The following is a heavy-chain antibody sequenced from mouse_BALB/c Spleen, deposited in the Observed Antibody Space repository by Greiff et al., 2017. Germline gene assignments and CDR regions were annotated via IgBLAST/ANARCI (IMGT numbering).Heavy chain of an antibody. Sequence: EVQLQQSGAELVRSGASVKLSCTASGFNIKDYYMHWVKQRPEQGLEWIGWIDPENGDTEYAPKFQGKATMTADTSSNTAYLQLSSLTSEDTAVYYCNACPDDGYYLYYFDYWGQGTTLTVSS. V-gene: IGHV14-4*02. CDR3: NACPDDGYYLYYFDY. CDR1: GFNIKDYY. J-gene: IGHJ2*01. CDR2: IDPENGDT. D-gene: IGHD2-3*01.